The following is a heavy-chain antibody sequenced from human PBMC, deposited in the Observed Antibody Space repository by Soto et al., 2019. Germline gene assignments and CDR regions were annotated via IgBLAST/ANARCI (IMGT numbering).Heavy chain of an antibody. D-gene: IGHD3-16*02. CDR3: AKDLADYIWGSYRPGHFDY. CDR2: ISGSGGST. CDR1: GFTFSSYA. Sequence: GGSLRLSCAASGFTFSSYAMSWVRQAPGKGLEWVSAISGSGGSTYYADSVKGRFTISRDNSKNTLYLQMNSLRAEDTAVYYCAKDLADYIWGSYRPGHFDYWGQGTLVTVSS. V-gene: IGHV3-23*01. J-gene: IGHJ4*02.